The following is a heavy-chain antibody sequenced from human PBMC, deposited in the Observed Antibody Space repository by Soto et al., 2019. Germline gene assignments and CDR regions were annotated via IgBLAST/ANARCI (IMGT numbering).Heavy chain of an antibody. CDR1: GGSISSYY. Sequence: QVQLQESGPGLVKPSETLSLTCTVSGGSISSYYWSWIRQPPGKGLEWIGYIYYSGSTNYNPSLTTPVTLSVDTSKTQFSLKLSSVTAADTAVYYCARLGGWSVDYWGQGTLVTVSS. J-gene: IGHJ4*02. CDR2: IYYSGST. D-gene: IGHD3-16*01. V-gene: IGHV4-59*08. CDR3: ARLGGWSVDY.